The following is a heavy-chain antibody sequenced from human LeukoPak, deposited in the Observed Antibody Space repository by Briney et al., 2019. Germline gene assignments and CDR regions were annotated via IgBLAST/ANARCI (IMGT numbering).Heavy chain of an antibody. D-gene: IGHD7-27*01. CDR2: TYNSGNT. CDR1: GGSISIYY. V-gene: IGHV4-59*01. Sequence: PSETLSLTCIVSGGSISIYYWSWIRQPPGKGLEWIGYTYNSGNTEYNPSLKRRVTISAGTSKNQFSLKLTSVTAADTAVYYCARDRELGSWGQGTLVTVSS. J-gene: IGHJ5*02. CDR3: ARDRELGS.